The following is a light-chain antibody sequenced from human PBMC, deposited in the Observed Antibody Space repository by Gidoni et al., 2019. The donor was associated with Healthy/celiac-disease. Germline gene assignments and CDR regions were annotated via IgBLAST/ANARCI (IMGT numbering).Light chain of an antibody. CDR1: KLGDKY. CDR2: QDS. J-gene: IGLJ2*01. V-gene: IGLV3-1*01. CDR3: QAWDSGVV. Sequence: SYELTQPPSVSVSPGQTASITCSGDKLGDKYACWYQQKPGQSPVLVIYQDSKRPSGIPERFSGSNSGNTATLTISGPQAMDEADYYCQAWDSGVVFGGGTKLTVL.